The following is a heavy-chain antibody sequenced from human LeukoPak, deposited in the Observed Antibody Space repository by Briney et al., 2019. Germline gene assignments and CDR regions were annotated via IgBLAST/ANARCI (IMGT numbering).Heavy chain of an antibody. Sequence: GGSLRLSCAASGFTFSSYSMNWVRQAPGKGLEWVSYISSSSSTIYYADSVKGRFTISRDNSKNTLYLQMNSLRAEDTAVYYCATDGFGELLFVFDYWGQGTLVTVPS. CDR2: ISSSSSTI. CDR1: GFTFSSYS. CDR3: ATDGFGELLFVFDY. J-gene: IGHJ4*02. V-gene: IGHV3-48*01. D-gene: IGHD3-10*01.